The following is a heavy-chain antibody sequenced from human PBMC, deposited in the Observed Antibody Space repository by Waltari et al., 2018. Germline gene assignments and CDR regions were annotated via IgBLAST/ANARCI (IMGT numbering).Heavy chain of an antibody. CDR2: IYPGDSDT. J-gene: IGHJ4*02. D-gene: IGHD3-9*01. Sequence: EVQLVQSGAEVKKPGESLKISCQGSGYSFTSYWTGWVRQMPGTGREWMGIIYPGDSDTRYSPSFQGQVTISADKSISTAYLQGSSLKASDTAMYYCARHGGYYDILTGYRGDYWGQGTLVTVSS. CDR1: GYSFTSYW. CDR3: ARHGGYYDILTGYRGDY. V-gene: IGHV5-51*01.